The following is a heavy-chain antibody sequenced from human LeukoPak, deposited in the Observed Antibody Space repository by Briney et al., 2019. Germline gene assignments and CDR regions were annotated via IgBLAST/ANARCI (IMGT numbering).Heavy chain of an antibody. CDR2: ISSSGSII. CDR1: GFTFSIHG. Sequence: WGSLRLSCAASGFTFSIHGMNWVRQAPGKGLEWVSYISSSGSIIYYADSVKGRFTISRDNAKNSLYLQMNSLRAEDTAVYYCARDLRPTKNYYYYYGMDVWGQGTTVTVSS. CDR3: ARDLRPTKNYYYYYGMDV. J-gene: IGHJ6*02. V-gene: IGHV3-48*04. D-gene: IGHD5-12*01.